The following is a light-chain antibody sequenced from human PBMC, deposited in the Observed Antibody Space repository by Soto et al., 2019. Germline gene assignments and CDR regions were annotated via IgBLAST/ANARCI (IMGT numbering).Light chain of an antibody. CDR3: QQYYSTPLT. Sequence: DIVMTQSPDSLAVSLGERATLNCKSSQSVLYSSDNKNYLAWYQHKPGQPPKLLIYWASTRESGGPDRFSGSGSGTDFTLTISSLQADDVAVYYCQQYYSTPLTFGGGTKVEIK. CDR1: QSVLYSSDNKNY. CDR2: WAS. J-gene: IGKJ4*01. V-gene: IGKV4-1*01.